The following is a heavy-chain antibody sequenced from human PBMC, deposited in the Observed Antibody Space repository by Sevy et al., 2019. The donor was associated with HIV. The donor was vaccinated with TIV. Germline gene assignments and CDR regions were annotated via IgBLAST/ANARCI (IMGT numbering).Heavy chain of an antibody. CDR3: ARGDYSDSRGDYNDAFDI. CDR1: GFTFSNYW. D-gene: IGHD3-22*01. CDR2: IKPDGSEK. Sequence: GGSLRLSCAASGFTFSNYWMSWVRQAPGKGLEWVGNIKPDGSEKYYVDSVKGRFTISRDNTKNSLYLQMNSLRGGDTAVYYCARGDYSDSRGDYNDAFDIWGQRTMVTVSS. V-gene: IGHV3-7*04. J-gene: IGHJ3*02.